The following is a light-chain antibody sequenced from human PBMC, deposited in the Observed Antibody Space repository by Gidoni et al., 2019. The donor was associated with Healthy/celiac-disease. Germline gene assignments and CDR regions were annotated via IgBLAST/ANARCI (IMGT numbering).Light chain of an antibody. J-gene: IGKJ2*01. V-gene: IGKV1-39*01. Sequence: DIQMTQSPSSLSASVGDRVTITCRASQSISSCLNWYQQKPGKAPKLLIYAASSLQSGVPSRFSGSGSGTDFALTISMLQPEDFATYYCQQSYSTPPMYTFGEGTKLEIK. CDR1: QSISSC. CDR3: QQSYSTPPMYT. CDR2: AAS.